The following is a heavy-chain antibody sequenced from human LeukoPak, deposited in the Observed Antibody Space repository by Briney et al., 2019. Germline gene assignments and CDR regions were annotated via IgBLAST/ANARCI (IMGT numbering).Heavy chain of an antibody. Sequence: SETLSLTCTVSAGSISSYYWSWIRQAPGKGLEWFGYIYYSGSTNYNPSIESRVPIYVDTSKNQFSLRLSSVTAADTAVYYCARVVTMVRGVKAGAFDIWGQGTMVTVSS. CDR1: AGSISSYY. CDR3: ARVVTMVRGVKAGAFDI. V-gene: IGHV4-59*01. J-gene: IGHJ3*02. D-gene: IGHD3-10*01. CDR2: IYYSGST.